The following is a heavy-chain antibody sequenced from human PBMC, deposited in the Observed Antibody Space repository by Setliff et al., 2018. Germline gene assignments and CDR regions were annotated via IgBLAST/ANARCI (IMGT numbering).Heavy chain of an antibody. J-gene: IGHJ4*02. CDR3: AKDQKLYYYHRAKNL. CDR1: GFTFSNYG. D-gene: IGHD2-2*01. Sequence: LSCVASGFTFSNYGMHWVRQAPGKGLEWVALISSDGSHKYYTDSVKGRFTISRDNSKNTLFLQMNSLRAEDMALYYCAKDQKLYYYHRAKNLWGQGTLVTVSS. V-gene: IGHV3-30*19. CDR2: ISSDGSHK.